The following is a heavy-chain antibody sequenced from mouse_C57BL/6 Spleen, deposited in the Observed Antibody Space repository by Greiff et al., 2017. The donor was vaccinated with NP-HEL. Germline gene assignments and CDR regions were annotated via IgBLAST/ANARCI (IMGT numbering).Heavy chain of an antibody. CDR1: GYTFTSYW. CDR2: IYPGSGST. CDR3: AREGDGDYYFDY. V-gene: IGHV1-55*01. D-gene: IGHD2-13*01. J-gene: IGHJ2*01. Sequence: QVQLQQPGAELVKPGASVKMSCKASGYTFTSYWITWVKQRPGQGLEWIGDIYPGSGSTNYNEKFKSKATLTVDTSSSTAYMQLSSLTSEDSAVYYCAREGDGDYYFDYWGQGTTLTVSS.